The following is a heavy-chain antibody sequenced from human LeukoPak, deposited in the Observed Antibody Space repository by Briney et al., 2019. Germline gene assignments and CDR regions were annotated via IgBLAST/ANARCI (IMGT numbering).Heavy chain of an antibody. CDR1: GGTFSSYA. CDR3: ASPWGFGETG. CDR2: IIPIFGTA. V-gene: IGHV1-69*05. D-gene: IGHD3-10*01. Sequence: ASVKVSCKASGGTFSSYAISWVRQAPGQGLEWMGGIIPIFGTANYAQKFQGRVTITTDESTSAAYMELSSLRSEDTAVYYCASPWGFGETGWGQGTLVTVSS. J-gene: IGHJ4*02.